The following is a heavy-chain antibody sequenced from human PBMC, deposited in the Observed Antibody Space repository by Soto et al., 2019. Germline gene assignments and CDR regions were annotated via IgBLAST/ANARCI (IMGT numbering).Heavy chain of an antibody. CDR3: ARDGIAARPYYYGMDV. J-gene: IGHJ6*02. CDR2: INPNSGGT. V-gene: IGHV1-2*02. D-gene: IGHD6-6*01. Sequence: QVQLVQSGAEVKKPGASVKVSCKASGYTFTGYYMHWVRQAPGQGLEWMGWINPNSGGTNYAQKFQGRVTMTRDTSSSTAYMELSRLRSDDTAVYYCARDGIAARPYYYGMDVWGQGTTVTVSS. CDR1: GYTFTGYY.